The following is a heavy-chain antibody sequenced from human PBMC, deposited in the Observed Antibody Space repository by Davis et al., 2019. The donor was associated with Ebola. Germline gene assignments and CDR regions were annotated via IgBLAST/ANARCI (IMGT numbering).Heavy chain of an antibody. J-gene: IGHJ6*02. Sequence: MPSETLSLTCTVSGGSISSYYWSWIRQPPGKGLEWIGEINHSGSTNYNPSLKSRVTISVDTSKNQFSLKLSSVTAADTAVYYCARHVVVPEYGMDVWGQGTTVTVSS. CDR1: GGSISSYY. D-gene: IGHD2-2*01. CDR3: ARHVVVPEYGMDV. V-gene: IGHV4-34*01. CDR2: INHSGST.